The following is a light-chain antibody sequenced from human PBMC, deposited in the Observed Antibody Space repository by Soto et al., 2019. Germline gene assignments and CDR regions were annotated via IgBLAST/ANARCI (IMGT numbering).Light chain of an antibody. V-gene: IGKV3D-15*01. CDR1: QSVGSN. J-gene: IGKJ2*01. CDR3: QQYNNWPPYT. Sequence: EVVMTQSPATLSVSPGERATVSCRASQSVGSNLAWYQQKPGQAPRLLIYGASTRASGIPARFTGSGSGTEFTLTISSLQSEDFALYYCQQYNNWPPYTFGHGTNLDIK. CDR2: GAS.